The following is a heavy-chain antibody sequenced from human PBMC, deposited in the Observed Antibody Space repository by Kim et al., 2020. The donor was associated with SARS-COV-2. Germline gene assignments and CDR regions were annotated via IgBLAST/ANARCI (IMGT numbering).Heavy chain of an antibody. D-gene: IGHD6-19*01. J-gene: IGHJ3*02. CDR2: ISESGTNT. Sequence: GGSLRLSCAPSGFTFSSYEINWVRQAPGKGLEWVSYISESGTNTYYADSVKGRFIISRDNAKNSLFLQMNSLRAEDTAVYYCAREGVTGTDAFDIWGQGTVVTVSS. CDR1: GFTFSSYE. CDR3: AREGVTGTDAFDI. V-gene: IGHV3-48*03.